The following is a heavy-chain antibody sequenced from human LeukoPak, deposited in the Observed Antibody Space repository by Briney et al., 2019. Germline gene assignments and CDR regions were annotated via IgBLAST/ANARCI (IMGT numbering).Heavy chain of an antibody. Sequence: GRSLRLSCAASGFTFSSSEMNWVRQAPGKGLEWVSYISSSGSTIYYADSVKGRFTVSRDNAKNTLYLQMNSLRAEDTAVYYCARGSAKGGRGLQWLVQGVNDYWGQGTLVTVSS. CDR1: GFTFSSSE. CDR2: ISSSGSTI. CDR3: ARGSAKGGRGLQWLVQGVNDY. D-gene: IGHD6-19*01. J-gene: IGHJ4*02. V-gene: IGHV3-48*03.